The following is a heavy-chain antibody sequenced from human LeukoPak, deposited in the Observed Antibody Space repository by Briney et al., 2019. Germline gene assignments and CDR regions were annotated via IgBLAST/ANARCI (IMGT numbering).Heavy chain of an antibody. CDR3: ASALYYYDSSGYSLRY. Sequence: SVKVSCKASGGTFSSYAISWVRQAPGQGLEWMGRIIPILGIANYAQKFQGRVTITADKSTSTAYMELSSLRSEDTAVYYCASALYYYDSSGYSLRYWGQGTLVTVSS. CDR1: GGTFSSYA. J-gene: IGHJ4*02. D-gene: IGHD3-22*01. V-gene: IGHV1-69*04. CDR2: IIPILGIA.